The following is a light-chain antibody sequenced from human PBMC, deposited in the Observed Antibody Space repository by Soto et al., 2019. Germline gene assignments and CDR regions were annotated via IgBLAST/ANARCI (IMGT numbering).Light chain of an antibody. CDR3: QHYNSYSEA. V-gene: IGKV1-5*03. J-gene: IGKJ1*01. CDR1: QTISSW. CDR2: KAS. Sequence: DIQMTQSPSTLSGSVGDRVIITCRASQTISSWLAWYQQKSGKAPKLLIYKASTLKSGVPSRFSGSGSGTEFTLTIRSLQPDDFATYYCQHYNSYSEAFGQGTKVELK.